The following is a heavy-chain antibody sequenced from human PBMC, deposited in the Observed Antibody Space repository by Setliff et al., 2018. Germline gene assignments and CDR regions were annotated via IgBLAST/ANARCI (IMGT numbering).Heavy chain of an antibody. CDR2: IKQDGSQR. CDR3: SSYLVS. J-gene: IGHJ4*02. Sequence: PGGSLRLSCAASGFTFGSYWMSWVRQAPGKGLEWVANIKQDGSQRNYVDAVRGRFTVSRDNARNLLYLQMNSLRVDDTAVYYCSSYLVSWGQGALVTVSS. V-gene: IGHV3-7*01. D-gene: IGHD2-21*01. CDR1: GFTFGSYW.